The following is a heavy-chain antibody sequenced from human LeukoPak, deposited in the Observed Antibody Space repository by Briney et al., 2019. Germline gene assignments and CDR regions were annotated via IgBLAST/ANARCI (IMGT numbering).Heavy chain of an antibody. CDR3: ARETTGAGTARPFDY. Sequence: SETLSLTCTVSGGSISNFYWSWIRQPAGKTLEWIGRIYSSGSTNYNPSLESRVTMSLDTSKNQFSLKLSSVTAADTAVYFCARETTGAGTARPFDYWGQGTLVTVSS. CDR2: IYSSGST. D-gene: IGHD6-13*01. J-gene: IGHJ4*02. CDR1: GGSISNFY. V-gene: IGHV4-4*07.